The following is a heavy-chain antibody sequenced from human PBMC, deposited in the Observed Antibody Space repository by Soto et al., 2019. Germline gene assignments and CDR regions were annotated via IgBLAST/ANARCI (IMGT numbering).Heavy chain of an antibody. J-gene: IGHJ4*02. CDR2: IYYNGNA. V-gene: IGHV4-39*01. CDR1: GGSFSNTIYY. D-gene: IGHD6-19*01. CDR3: ARHMRAVASPLGY. Sequence: LSLTCSVSGGSFSNTIYYWAWVRQPPGKGLEWIGSIYYNGNAFYNPSLKSRVTISVDSSKSQFSLKVTSVTAADTAVYYCARHMRAVASPLGYCGQGALVTVSS.